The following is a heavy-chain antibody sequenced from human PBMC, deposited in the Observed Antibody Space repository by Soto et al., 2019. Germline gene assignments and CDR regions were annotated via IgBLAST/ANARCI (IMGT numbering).Heavy chain of an antibody. CDR3: ARGPSSSWAGYAFDI. V-gene: IGHV4-4*02. D-gene: IGHD6-13*01. CDR1: SGAISSSNW. J-gene: IGHJ3*02. CDR2: IYHSGST. Sequence: QVQLQESGPGLEKPSGTLSLTCAVSSGAISSSNWWSWVRQPPGKGLEWIGEIYHSGSTNYKPSLKSRVTISVDKSKNQFSLKLSSVTAADTAVYYCARGPSSSWAGYAFDIWGQGTMVTVSS.